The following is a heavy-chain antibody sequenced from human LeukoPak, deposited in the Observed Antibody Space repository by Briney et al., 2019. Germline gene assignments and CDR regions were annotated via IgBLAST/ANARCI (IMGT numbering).Heavy chain of an antibody. Sequence: GGSLRLSCAASGFTFSDYYMSWIRQAPGKGLEWVSAISGSGGGTYYADSVKGRFTISRDNSKNTLFLQMNSLRAEDTAVYYCAKERSFGTWLGDYWGQGALVTVSS. J-gene: IGHJ4*02. CDR1: GFTFSDYY. CDR2: ISGSGGGT. CDR3: AKERSFGTWLGDY. V-gene: IGHV3-23*01. D-gene: IGHD2/OR15-2a*01.